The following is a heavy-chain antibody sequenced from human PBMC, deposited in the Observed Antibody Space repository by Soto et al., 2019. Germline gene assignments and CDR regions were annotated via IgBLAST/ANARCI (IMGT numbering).Heavy chain of an antibody. J-gene: IGHJ5*02. CDR3: ARSDDTAMHWFDP. Sequence: ASVKVSCKSSGGTFSNYAISWVRQAPGQGLEWMGWIIAYNGNTNYAQKLQGRVTMTTDTSTSTAYMELRSLRSDDTAVYYCARSDDTAMHWFDPWGQGTLVTVSS. CDR2: IIAYNGNT. CDR1: GGTFSNYA. D-gene: IGHD5-18*01. V-gene: IGHV1-18*01.